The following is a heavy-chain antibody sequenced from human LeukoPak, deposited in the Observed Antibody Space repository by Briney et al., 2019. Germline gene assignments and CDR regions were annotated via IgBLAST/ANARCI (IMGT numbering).Heavy chain of an antibody. Sequence: ASVKVSCKASGYTFTGYYMHWVRQAPGQGLEWMGWINPNSGGTNYAQKFQGWVTMTRDTSISTAYMELSRLRSDDTAVYYCARGHVWFGELLYYFDYWGQGTLVTVSS. CDR1: GYTFTGYY. CDR3: ARGHVWFGELLYYFDY. D-gene: IGHD3-10*01. J-gene: IGHJ4*02. V-gene: IGHV1-2*04. CDR2: INPNSGGT.